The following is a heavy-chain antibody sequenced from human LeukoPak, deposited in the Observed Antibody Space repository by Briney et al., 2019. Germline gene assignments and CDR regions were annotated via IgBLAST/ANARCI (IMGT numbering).Heavy chain of an antibody. V-gene: IGHV3-23*01. CDR3: AKVLRSDYVWGSYRYPDY. CDR2: ISGSGGST. J-gene: IGHJ4*02. CDR1: GFTFSSYE. Sequence: GGSLRLSCAASGFTFSSYEMNWVRQAPGKGLEWVSVISGSGGSTSYADSVKGRFTISRDNSKNTLYLQMNSLRAEDTAVYYCAKVLRSDYVWGSYRYPDYWGQGTLVTVSS. D-gene: IGHD3-16*02.